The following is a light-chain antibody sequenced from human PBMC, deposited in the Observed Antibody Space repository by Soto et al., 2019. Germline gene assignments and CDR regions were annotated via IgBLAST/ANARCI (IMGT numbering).Light chain of an antibody. V-gene: IGKV1-5*01. CDR1: QSISSW. CDR2: DAS. Sequence: DIQMTQSPSTMYASVGDRVTITCRASQSISSWLAWYQQKPGKAPKLLIYDASSLESGVPSRFSGSGSGTEFTLTISSLQPDDFATYYCQQYNSYPVTFGQGTKVDIK. CDR3: QQYNSYPVT. J-gene: IGKJ1*01.